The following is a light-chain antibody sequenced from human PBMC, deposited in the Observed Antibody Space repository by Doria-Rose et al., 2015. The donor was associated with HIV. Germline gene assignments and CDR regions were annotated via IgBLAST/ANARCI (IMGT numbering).Light chain of an antibody. V-gene: IGKV1-8*01. CDR2: AAS. J-gene: IGKJ5*01. CDR1: RGISSY. CDR3: QQYYSYPRA. Sequence: IQMTQSPSSFSASTGDRVTITCRASRGISSYLAWYQQKPGKAPNLLIYAASTLQSGVPSRFGGSGSGTDFTLTISCLQSEDFATYYCQQYYSYPRAFGQGTRLEIK.